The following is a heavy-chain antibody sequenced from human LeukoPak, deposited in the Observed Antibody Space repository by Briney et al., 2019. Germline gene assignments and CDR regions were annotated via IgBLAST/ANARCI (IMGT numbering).Heavy chain of an antibody. CDR3: AKAPQQLVPTYYFDY. CDR1: GFTFSSYA. CDR2: ISGSGGST. D-gene: IGHD6-13*01. Sequence: PGGSLKLSCAASGFTFSSYAMSWVRQAPGKGLEWVSAISGSGGSTYYADSVKGRFTISRDNSKNTLYLQMNSLRAEDTAVYYCAKAPQQLVPTYYFDYWGQGTLVTVSS. J-gene: IGHJ4*02. V-gene: IGHV3-23*01.